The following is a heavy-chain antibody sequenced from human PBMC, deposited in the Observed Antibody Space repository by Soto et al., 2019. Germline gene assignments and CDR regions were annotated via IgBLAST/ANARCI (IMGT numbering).Heavy chain of an antibody. J-gene: IGHJ4*02. Sequence: PSETLSLTCAVYGGSFSGYYWSWIRQPPGKGLEWIGEINHSGSTNYNPSLKSRVTISVDTSKNQFSLKLSSVTAADTAVYYCARFSSWYPKFDYWGQGTLVTVSS. CDR3: ARFSSWYPKFDY. V-gene: IGHV4-34*01. CDR1: GGSFSGYY. CDR2: INHSGST. D-gene: IGHD6-13*01.